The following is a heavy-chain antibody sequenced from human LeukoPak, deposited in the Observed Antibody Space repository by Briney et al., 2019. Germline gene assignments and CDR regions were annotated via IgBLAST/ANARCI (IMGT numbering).Heavy chain of an antibody. CDR1: GGTFSSYA. CDR3: ARASIVATISYYYYGMDV. D-gene: IGHD5-12*01. Sequence: SVKVSCKASGGTFSSYAISWVRQAPGQGLEWMGGIIPIFGTANYAQKFQGRVTITADESTSTAYMELSSLRSEDTAVYYCARASIVATISYYYYGMDVWGKGTTVTVFS. J-gene: IGHJ6*04. V-gene: IGHV1-69*13. CDR2: IIPIFGTA.